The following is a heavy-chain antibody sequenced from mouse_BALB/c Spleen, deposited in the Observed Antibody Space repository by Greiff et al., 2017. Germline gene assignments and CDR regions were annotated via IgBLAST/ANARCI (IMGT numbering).Heavy chain of an antibody. D-gene: IGHD1-1*01. Sequence: VQLQQSGPEVVRPGVSVKISCKGSGYTFTDYAMHWVKQSHAKSLEWIGVISTYNGNTNYNQKFKGKATMNVDKSSSTAYMELARLTSEDSAIYYCARRTTVVATRYAMDYWGQGTSVTVSS. CDR2: ISTYNGNT. V-gene: IGHV1-67*01. CDR3: ARRTTVVATRYAMDY. J-gene: IGHJ4*01. CDR1: GYTFTDYA.